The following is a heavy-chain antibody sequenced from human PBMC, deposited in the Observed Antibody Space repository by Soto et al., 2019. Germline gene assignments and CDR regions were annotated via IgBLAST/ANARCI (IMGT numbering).Heavy chain of an antibody. Sequence: PGGSLRLSCAASGFTFSNAWMSWVRQAPGKGLEWVGRIKSKTDGGTTDYAAPVKGRFTISRDDSKNTLYLQMNSLKTEDTAVYYCTTEGIGDFWSGYYRYYYYYMDVWGKGTTVTVSS. CDR3: TTEGIGDFWSGYYRYYYYYMDV. D-gene: IGHD3-3*01. V-gene: IGHV3-15*01. CDR1: GFTFSNAW. CDR2: IKSKTDGGTT. J-gene: IGHJ6*03.